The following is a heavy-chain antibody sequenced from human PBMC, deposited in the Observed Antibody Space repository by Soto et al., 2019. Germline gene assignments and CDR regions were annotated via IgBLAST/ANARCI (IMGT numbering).Heavy chain of an antibody. CDR2: LTPMFGAP. J-gene: IGHJ5*02. Sequence: QVQLVQSGAEVKKPGSSVKVSCAASGGTFSSYAINWVRQAPGQGLEWMGVLTPMFGAPHYAQNFKGRITITAEKSTNSALMVLSSLSYGETVVYCCAGVFSVRWFEPWGQGTLVTVSS. CDR3: AGVFSVRWFEP. CDR1: GGTFSSYA. D-gene: IGHD3-10*02. V-gene: IGHV1-69*06.